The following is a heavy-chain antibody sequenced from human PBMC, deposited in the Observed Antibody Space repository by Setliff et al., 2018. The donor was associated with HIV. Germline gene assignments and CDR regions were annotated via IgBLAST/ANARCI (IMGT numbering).Heavy chain of an antibody. J-gene: IGHJ4*02. CDR1: GGSFRVYY. Sequence: SETLSLTCTVSGGSFRVYYWTWVRQPPGKGLEWIGNMYYGGSTNSNPSLKSRVTMSIDASKNQFSLNLRSVTAADTATYYCARGNYYASGLDYWGQGTLVTVS. V-gene: IGHV4-59*01. CDR2: MYYGGST. CDR3: ARGNYYASGLDY. D-gene: IGHD3-10*01.